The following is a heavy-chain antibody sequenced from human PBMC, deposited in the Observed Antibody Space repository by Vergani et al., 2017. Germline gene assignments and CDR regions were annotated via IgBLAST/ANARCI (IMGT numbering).Heavy chain of an antibody. CDR3: AKKWLTNEEVDS. J-gene: IGHJ4*02. CDR1: GFIFSNAW. D-gene: IGHD5-12*01. V-gene: IGHV3-23*04. CDR2: ISAGGEST. Sequence: EVQLVESGGGLVKPGGSLRLSCGGSGFIFSNAWMNWVRQAPGEGLEWVSAISAGGESTFYADSVKGRFIISRDNSKNTVYLQMKSLRAEDTAVYYCAKKWLTNEEVDSWGQGTLVTVSS.